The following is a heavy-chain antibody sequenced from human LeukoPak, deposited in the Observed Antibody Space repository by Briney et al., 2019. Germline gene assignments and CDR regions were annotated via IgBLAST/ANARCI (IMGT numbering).Heavy chain of an antibody. Sequence: ASVKVSCKASGYTFTSYCMHWVRQAPGQGLEWMGIINPSGGSTSYAQKFQGRVTMTRDTSTSTVYMELSSLRSEDTAVYYCARDCGDSSGYCAEYFQHWGQGTLVTVSS. J-gene: IGHJ1*01. CDR1: GYTFTSYC. V-gene: IGHV1-46*01. D-gene: IGHD3-22*01. CDR3: ARDCGDSSGYCAEYFQH. CDR2: INPSGGST.